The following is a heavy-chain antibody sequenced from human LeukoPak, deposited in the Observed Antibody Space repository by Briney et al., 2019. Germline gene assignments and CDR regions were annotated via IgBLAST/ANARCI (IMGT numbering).Heavy chain of an antibody. Sequence: GASVKVSCKASGGTFSSYAISWVRQPPGQGLEWMGGIIPIFGTANYAQKFQGRVTITADESTSTAYMELSSLRSEDTAVYYCARDKYSYGYNAFDIWGQGTMVTVSS. D-gene: IGHD5-18*01. CDR2: IIPIFGTA. CDR1: GGTFSSYA. CDR3: ARDKYSYGYNAFDI. J-gene: IGHJ3*02. V-gene: IGHV1-69*01.